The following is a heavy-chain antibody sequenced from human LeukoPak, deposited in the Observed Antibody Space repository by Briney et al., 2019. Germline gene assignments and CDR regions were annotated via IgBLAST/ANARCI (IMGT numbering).Heavy chain of an antibody. CDR1: GDSISSYY. Sequence: SETLSLTCTVSGDSISSYYWSWIRQPPGKGLEWIGNIYYSGSTNYNPSLKSRVTISVDTSKNQFSLKLSSVTAADTAVYYCARARGYSGYAYFDYWGQGTLVTVSS. CDR2: IYYSGST. J-gene: IGHJ4*02. V-gene: IGHV4-59*01. D-gene: IGHD5-12*01. CDR3: ARARGYSGYAYFDY.